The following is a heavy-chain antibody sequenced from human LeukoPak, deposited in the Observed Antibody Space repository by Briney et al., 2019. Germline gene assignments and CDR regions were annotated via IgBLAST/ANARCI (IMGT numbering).Heavy chain of an antibody. CDR2: ISGSGGTT. CDR1: GFTFSSYS. J-gene: IGHJ4*02. Sequence: PGGSLRLSCTASGFTFSSYSMTWVRQAPGKGLEWVSAISGSGGTTYYADSVKGRFTFSRGNSKNTLYLQMNSLRSEDTAVYYCARGTGYNTGRSLDYWGQGTLVTVSS. CDR3: ARGTGYNTGRSLDY. V-gene: IGHV3-23*01. D-gene: IGHD1-14*01.